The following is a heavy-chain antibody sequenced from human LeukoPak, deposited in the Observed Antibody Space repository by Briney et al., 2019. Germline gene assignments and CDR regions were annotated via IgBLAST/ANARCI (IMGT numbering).Heavy chain of an antibody. Sequence: SVKVSCKASGGTFSSYTISWVRQAPGQGLEWMGRIIPILGIANYAQKFQSRVTITADKSTSTAYMELSSLRSEDTAVYYCARLYEWELISDYWGQGTLVTVSS. D-gene: IGHD1-26*01. V-gene: IGHV1-69*02. CDR1: GGTFSSYT. CDR3: ARLYEWELISDY. CDR2: IIPILGIA. J-gene: IGHJ4*02.